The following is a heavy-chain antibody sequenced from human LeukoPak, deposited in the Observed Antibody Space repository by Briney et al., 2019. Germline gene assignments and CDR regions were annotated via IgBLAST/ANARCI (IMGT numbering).Heavy chain of an antibody. CDR2: IYTSGST. D-gene: IGHD6-13*01. Sequence: SETLSLTCTVSGGSISSYYWSWIRQPAGKGQEWIGRIYTSGSTNYNPSLKSRVTMSVDTSKNQFSLKLSSVTAADTAVYYCARESSSWPTFDYWGQGTLVTVSS. CDR1: GGSISSYY. CDR3: ARESSSWPTFDY. J-gene: IGHJ4*02. V-gene: IGHV4-4*07.